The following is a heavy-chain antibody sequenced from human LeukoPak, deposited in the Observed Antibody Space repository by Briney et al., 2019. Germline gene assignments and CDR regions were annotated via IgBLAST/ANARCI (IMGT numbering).Heavy chain of an antibody. CDR1: GYTFTGYY. V-gene: IGHV1-2*02. D-gene: IGHD6-13*01. Sequence: ASVKVSCKASGYTFTGYYMHWARQAPGQGLEWMGWINPNVGDTNYAQKFQGRVTMTRDTSISTAYMELSRLRFDDTAVYYCARINSSRWYDFWGQGTLVTVSS. CDR3: ARINSSRWYDF. CDR2: INPNVGDT. J-gene: IGHJ4*02.